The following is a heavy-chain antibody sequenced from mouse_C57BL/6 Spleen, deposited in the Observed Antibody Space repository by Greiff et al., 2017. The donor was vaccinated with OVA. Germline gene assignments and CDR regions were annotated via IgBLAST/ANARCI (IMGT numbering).Heavy chain of an antibody. CDR3: AREGTTGYYYAMDY. CDR1: GYAFSSSW. J-gene: IGHJ4*01. CDR2: IYPGDGDT. Sequence: VKLVESGPELVKPGASVKISCKASGYAFSSSWMNWVKQRPGKGLEWIGRIYPGDGDTNYNGKFKGKATLTADKSSSTAYMQLSSLTSEDSAVYFCAREGTTGYYYAMDYWGQGTSVTVSS. D-gene: IGHD1-1*01. V-gene: IGHV1-82*01.